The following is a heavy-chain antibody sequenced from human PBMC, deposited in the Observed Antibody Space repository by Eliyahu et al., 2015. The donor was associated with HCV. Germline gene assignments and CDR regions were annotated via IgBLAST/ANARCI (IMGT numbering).Heavy chain of an antibody. D-gene: IGHD4-17*01. J-gene: IGHJ6*02. V-gene: IGHV1-69*06. CDR1: GGTFSSYA. CDR3: AREGGGYGDYYYYYGMDV. Sequence: QVQLVQSGAEVKKPGSSVKVSCKASGGTFSSYAISWVRQAPGQGXEWMGGXIPIFGTANYAQKFQGRVTITADKSTGTAYMELSSLXSXDTAVXYCAREGGGYGDYYYYYGMDVWGQGTTVTVSS. CDR2: XIPIFGTA.